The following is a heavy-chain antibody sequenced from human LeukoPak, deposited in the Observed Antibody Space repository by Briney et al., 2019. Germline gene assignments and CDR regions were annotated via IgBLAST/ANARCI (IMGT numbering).Heavy chain of an antibody. J-gene: IGHJ4*02. V-gene: IGHV3-66*01. CDR2: IYSGGST. CDR3: ARYSSSWRFDY. D-gene: IGHD6-13*01. Sequence: GGSLRLSCAASGFTVSSNYMSWVRQAPGKGLEWVSVIYSGGSTYYADSVKGRFTISRDNSKNTLYLQMNSLRAEDTAVYYCARYSSSWRFDYWGQGTLVTVSS. CDR1: GFTVSSNY.